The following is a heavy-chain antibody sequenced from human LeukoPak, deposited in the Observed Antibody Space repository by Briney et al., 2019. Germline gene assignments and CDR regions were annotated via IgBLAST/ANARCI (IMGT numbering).Heavy chain of an antibody. J-gene: IGHJ4*02. D-gene: IGHD4-17*01. CDR2: ISSSGSTI. V-gene: IGHV3-11*04. Sequence: GGSLRLSCAASGFTFSDYYMSWIRQAPGKGLEWVSYISSSGSTIYYADSVKGRFTISRDNSKNTLFLQMSSLRAEDTAVYYCASGVTTAYYFDYWGQGTLVTVSS. CDR3: ASGVTTAYYFDY. CDR1: GFTFSDYY.